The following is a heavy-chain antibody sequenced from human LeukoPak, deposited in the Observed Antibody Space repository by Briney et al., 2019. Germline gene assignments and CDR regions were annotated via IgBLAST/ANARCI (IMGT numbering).Heavy chain of an antibody. CDR2: ISSGSSTI. Sequence: PGWSLRLSCAASGFTFSSYAMNWVRQAPGKGLEWVSYISSGSSTIYYADSVKGRFTVSRDNAKNSLYLQMNSLRDEDTAVYYCARRTSSSGSYSFDYWGQGTLVTVSS. CDR3: ARRTSSSGSYSFDY. J-gene: IGHJ4*02. D-gene: IGHD3-10*01. CDR1: GFTFSSYA. V-gene: IGHV3-48*02.